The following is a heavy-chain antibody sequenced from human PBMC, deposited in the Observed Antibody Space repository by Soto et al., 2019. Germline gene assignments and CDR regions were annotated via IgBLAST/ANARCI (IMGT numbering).Heavy chain of an antibody. J-gene: IGHJ4*02. CDR1: GYTFTTYG. CDR3: ARTVSGEYFDY. Sequence: QVQLVQSGAEVQKPGASVKVSCEASGYTFTTYGISWVRQAPGQGLEWMAWISPYNGDTNFAQKFQGRVTMTTDPSTSTVYMELRSLRSDDTAVYYCARTVSGEYFDYWGQGTLVTVSS. V-gene: IGHV1-18*01. CDR2: ISPYNGDT. D-gene: IGHD4-4*01.